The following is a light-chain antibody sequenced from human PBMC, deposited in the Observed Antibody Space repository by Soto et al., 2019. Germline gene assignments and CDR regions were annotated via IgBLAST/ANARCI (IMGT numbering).Light chain of an antibody. J-gene: IGLJ1*01. CDR1: HNDIGTYDY. Sequence: SALIQPTSVSGSPGQSITISCTGNHNDIGTYDYVSWYQQHPGRAPRLLIYGVTTRPSGISDRFSASKSGLTASLTISGLQPEDEADYYCSSFTSDRIYVFGPGTKVTVL. CDR3: SSFTSDRIYV. CDR2: GVT. V-gene: IGLV2-14*03.